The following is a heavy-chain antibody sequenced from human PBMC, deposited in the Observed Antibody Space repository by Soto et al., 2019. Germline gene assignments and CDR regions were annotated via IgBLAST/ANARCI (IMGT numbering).Heavy chain of an antibody. J-gene: IGHJ4*02. D-gene: IGHD3-22*01. V-gene: IGHV3-21*04. Sequence: GGSLRLSCAASGFTFSSYSMNWVRQAPGKGLEWVSSISSSSSYIYYADSVKGRFTIPRDNAKNSLYLQMNSLRAEDTAVYYCAKDADDSSGYFDYWGQGTLVTVSS. CDR1: GFTFSSYS. CDR2: ISSSSSYI. CDR3: AKDADDSSGYFDY.